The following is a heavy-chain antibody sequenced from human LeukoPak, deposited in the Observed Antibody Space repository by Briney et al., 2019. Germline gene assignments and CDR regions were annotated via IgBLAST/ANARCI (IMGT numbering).Heavy chain of an antibody. Sequence: SQTLSLTCSISGDSVSSNSAAWNWIRQSPSRGLEWLGRTYYRSKWYNDYAVSVKSRITINPDTSKNQFSLQLNSVTPEDTAVYYCAREVGPTDGYNLGGLGYWGQGTLVTVSS. CDR3: AREVGPTDGYNLGGLGY. D-gene: IGHD5-24*01. V-gene: IGHV6-1*01. CDR1: GDSVSSNSAA. J-gene: IGHJ4*02. CDR2: TYYRSKWYN.